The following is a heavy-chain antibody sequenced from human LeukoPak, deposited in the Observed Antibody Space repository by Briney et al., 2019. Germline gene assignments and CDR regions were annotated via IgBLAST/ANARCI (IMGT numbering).Heavy chain of an antibody. CDR1: GFTFSSYW. CDR3: ARQIYDGVDY. V-gene: IGHV3-74*01. CDR2: INSDGSST. Sequence: PGGSLRLFCSASGFTFSSYWMHWVRQAPGKGLVWVSRINSDGSSTSYADSVKGRFTISRDNANNTLYLQMNSLRAEDTAVYYCARQIYDGVDYWGQGTLVTVSS. D-gene: IGHD3-16*01. J-gene: IGHJ4*02.